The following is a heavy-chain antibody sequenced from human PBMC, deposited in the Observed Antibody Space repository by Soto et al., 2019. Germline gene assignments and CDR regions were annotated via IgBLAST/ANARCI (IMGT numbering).Heavy chain of an antibody. CDR2: ISGSGGST. Sequence: EVQLLESGGGLVQPGGSLRLSCAASGFTFSSYAMSWVRQAPGKGLEWVSAISGSGGSTYYADSVKGRFTISRDNSKNPLYLQMNSLRAEDTAVYYCATARGLASLDDVFCALDYWGQGSLVAVSS. CDR3: ATARGLASLDDVFCALDY. D-gene: IGHD3-9*01. CDR1: GFTFSSYA. V-gene: IGHV3-23*01. J-gene: IGHJ4*02.